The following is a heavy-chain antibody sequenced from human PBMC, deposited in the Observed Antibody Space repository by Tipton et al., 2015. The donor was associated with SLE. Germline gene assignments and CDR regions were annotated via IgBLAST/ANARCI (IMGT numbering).Heavy chain of an antibody. Sequence: GLVKPSQTLSLTCAISGDSVSSNSAAWNWIRQSPSRGLEWLGRTYYRSKWYSDYAVSVESRITINSDTSNNQFSLQLNSVTPEDTAVYYCARGLSGPGPSIKGFDPWGQGTLVTVSS. V-gene: IGHV6-1*01. CDR3: ARGLSGPGPSIKGFDP. CDR1: GDSVSSNSAA. CDR2: TYYRSKWYS. J-gene: IGHJ5*02. D-gene: IGHD2/OR15-2a*01.